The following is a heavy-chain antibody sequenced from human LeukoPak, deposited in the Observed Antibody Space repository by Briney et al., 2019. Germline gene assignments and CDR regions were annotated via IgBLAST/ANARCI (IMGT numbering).Heavy chain of an antibody. Sequence: GGSLRLSCAASGFTFRNHWMHWVRQTPGKGLVWVSRISSDGSSTTYADSVKGRFTISRDNAKNTLYLQINSLRVEDTAVYYCAKVLSGWPYHGFDMWGQGTMVTVSS. V-gene: IGHV3-74*03. J-gene: IGHJ3*02. D-gene: IGHD6-19*01. CDR1: GFTFRNHW. CDR3: AKVLSGWPYHGFDM. CDR2: ISSDGSST.